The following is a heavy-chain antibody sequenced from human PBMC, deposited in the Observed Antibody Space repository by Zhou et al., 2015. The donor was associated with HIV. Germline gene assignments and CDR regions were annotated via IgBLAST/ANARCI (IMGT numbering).Heavy chain of an antibody. CDR2: INPSGGST. J-gene: IGHJ3*02. D-gene: IGHD3-10*01. CDR3: ARGRVHSGLLWFGELSYDAFDI. V-gene: IGHV1-46*01. CDR1: GYTFTSYY. Sequence: QVQLVQSGAEVKKPGASVKVSCKASGYTFTSYYMHWVRQAPGQGLEWMGIINPSGGSTSYAQKFQGRVTMTRDTSTSTVYMELSSLRSEDTAVYYCARGRVHSGLLWFGELSYDAFDIWGQGTMGHRLF.